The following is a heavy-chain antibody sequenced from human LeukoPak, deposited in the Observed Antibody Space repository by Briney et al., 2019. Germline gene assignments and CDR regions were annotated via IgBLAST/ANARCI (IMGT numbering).Heavy chain of an antibody. CDR3: AKRAYAAAYEDWFDP. J-gene: IGHJ5*02. CDR1: GFTFSSYA. CDR2: INHSGGAT. D-gene: IGHD2-21*01. Sequence: GGSLRLSCAASGFTFSSYAMNWVRQAPGKGLEWVSTINHSGGATYYADSVKSRFTISRDNSKNTLYLQMNSLRAEDTAVYFCAKRAYAAAYEDWFDPWGQRTLVTVSS. V-gene: IGHV3-23*01.